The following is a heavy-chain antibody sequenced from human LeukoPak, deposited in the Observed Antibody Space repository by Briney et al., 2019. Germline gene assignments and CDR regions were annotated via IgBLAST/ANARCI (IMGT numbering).Heavy chain of an antibody. J-gene: IGHJ4*02. Sequence: GESLKISCKGSGYSFTSYWIGWVRQAPGQGLEWMGWISAYNGNTNYAQKLQGRVTMTTDTSTSTAYMELRSLRSDDTAVYYCARDDSSGYGFFDYWGQGTLVTVSS. CDR1: GYSFTSYW. D-gene: IGHD3-22*01. V-gene: IGHV1-18*04. CDR3: ARDDSSGYGFFDY. CDR2: ISAYNGNT.